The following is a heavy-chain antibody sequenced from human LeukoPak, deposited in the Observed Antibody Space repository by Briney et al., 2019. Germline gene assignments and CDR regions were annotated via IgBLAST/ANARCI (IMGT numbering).Heavy chain of an antibody. Sequence: SGGSLRLSCAASGFTFSTYAMSWVRQAPGKGLEWFSTISGSGGSTYYADSVKGRFTISRDNSKNTLYLQMNSLRAEDTAIYYCAKVQDYDILTGYYIAGGKFDCWGQGTLVTVSS. CDR1: GFTFSTYA. V-gene: IGHV3-23*01. CDR2: ISGSGGST. CDR3: AKVQDYDILTGYYIAGGKFDC. J-gene: IGHJ4*02. D-gene: IGHD3-9*01.